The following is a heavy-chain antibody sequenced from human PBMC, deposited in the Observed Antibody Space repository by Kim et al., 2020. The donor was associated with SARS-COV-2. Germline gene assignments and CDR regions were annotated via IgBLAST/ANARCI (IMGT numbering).Heavy chain of an antibody. D-gene: IGHD4-17*01. CDR3: ARHGFAGQTVTGYYYYGMDV. V-gene: IGHV5-51*01. Sequence: GESLKISCKGSGYSFTSYWIGWVRQMPGKGLEWMGIFYPGDSDTRYSPSFQGQVTISADKSISTAYLQWSSLKASDTAMYYCARHGFAGQTVTGYYYYGMDVWGQGTTVTVSS. J-gene: IGHJ6*02. CDR1: GYSFTSYW. CDR2: FYPGDSDT.